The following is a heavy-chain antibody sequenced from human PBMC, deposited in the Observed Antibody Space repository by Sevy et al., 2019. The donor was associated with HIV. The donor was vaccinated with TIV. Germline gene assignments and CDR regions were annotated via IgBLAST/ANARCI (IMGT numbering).Heavy chain of an antibody. CDR1: GFTFSGYA. J-gene: IGHJ6*02. Sequence: GGSLRLSCAASGFTFSGYAMNWVRQAPGKGLEWVSAINGKGRSTHYADSVEGRFTNSRDKSKNTRYLQMNSLRAEDTAVYYCAKTINSGGGVVPAANYYYYGLDVWGQGTTVTVSS. CDR3: AKTINSGGGVVPAANYYYYGLDV. CDR2: INGKGRST. V-gene: IGHV3-23*01. D-gene: IGHD2-2*01.